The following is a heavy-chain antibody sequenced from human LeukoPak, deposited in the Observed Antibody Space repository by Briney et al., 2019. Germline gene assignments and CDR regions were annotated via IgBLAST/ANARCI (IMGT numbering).Heavy chain of an antibody. CDR2: IDSNGGST. J-gene: IGHJ4*02. Sequence: PGGSLRLSCAASGFTFSSHAMHWVRQAPGKGLEYVSGIDSNGGSTYHANSVKGRFTISRDNSKNTLHLQMGSLRAEDMAVYFCAVWYTSSWSFDYWGQGTLVTVSP. CDR3: AVWYTSSWSFDY. V-gene: IGHV3-64*01. D-gene: IGHD6-13*01. CDR1: GFTFSSHA.